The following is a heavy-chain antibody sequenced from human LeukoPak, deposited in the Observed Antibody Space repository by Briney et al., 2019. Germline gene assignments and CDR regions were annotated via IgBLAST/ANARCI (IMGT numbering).Heavy chain of an antibody. CDR2: SRNKGNSYST. CDR3: ARGFITAAGPSFYSDY. Sequence: GGSLRLSCAASGFTFSDHYMDWVRQAPGKGLEWVARSRNKGNSYSTEYAASVRGRFTISRDDSRSSLLLQMNSLKTEDTAVYYCARGFITAAGPSFYSDYWGQGTLVTVSS. V-gene: IGHV3-72*01. CDR1: GFTFSDHY. D-gene: IGHD6-13*01. J-gene: IGHJ4*02.